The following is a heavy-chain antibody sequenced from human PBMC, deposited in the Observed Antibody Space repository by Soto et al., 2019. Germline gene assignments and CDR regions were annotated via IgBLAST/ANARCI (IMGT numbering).Heavy chain of an antibody. Sequence: QVQLVESGGGVVQPGRSLRLSCAASGFTFSSFGMHWVRQAPGKGLEWVAVIWYDGSKEYYADSVKGRFTISRDNSKNTLYLQMNSLRAEDTAVYYCAGGSSSTSFDPWGQGTLVTVSS. V-gene: IGHV3-33*01. J-gene: IGHJ5*02. D-gene: IGHD6-6*01. CDR3: AGGSSSTSFDP. CDR1: GFTFSSFG. CDR2: IWYDGSKE.